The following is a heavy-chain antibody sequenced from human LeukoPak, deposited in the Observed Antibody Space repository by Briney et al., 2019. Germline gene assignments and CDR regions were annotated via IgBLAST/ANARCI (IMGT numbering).Heavy chain of an antibody. CDR3: TTDERGLYCTNGVCYLGSPDDY. V-gene: IGHV3-15*01. Sequence: PGGSLRLSCAASGFTFSNAWMSWVRQAPGKGLEWVGGIKSKTDGGTTDYAAPVKGRFTISRDDSKNTLYLQMNSLKTEDTAVYYCTTDERGLYCTNGVCYLGSPDDYWGQGTLVTVSS. J-gene: IGHJ4*02. CDR2: IKSKTDGGTT. CDR1: GFTFSNAW. D-gene: IGHD2-8*01.